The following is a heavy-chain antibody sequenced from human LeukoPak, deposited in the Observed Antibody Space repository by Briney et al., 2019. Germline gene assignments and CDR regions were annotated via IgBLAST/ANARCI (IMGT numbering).Heavy chain of an antibody. CDR1: GYTFTGHY. CDR3: ARGPSIAVAGTYYYYYMDV. D-gene: IGHD6-19*01. CDR2: INPNSGGT. V-gene: IGHV1-2*02. J-gene: IGHJ6*03. Sequence: ASVKVSCKASGYTFTGHYMHWVRQAPGQGLEWMGWINPNSGGTNYAQKFQGRVTMTRDTSISTAYMELSRLRSDDTAVYYCARGPSIAVAGTYYYYYMDVWGKGTTVTVSS.